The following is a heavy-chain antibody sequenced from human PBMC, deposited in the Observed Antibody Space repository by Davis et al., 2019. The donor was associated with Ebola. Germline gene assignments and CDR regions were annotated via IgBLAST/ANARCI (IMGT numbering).Heavy chain of an antibody. CDR2: ISGSGGST. CDR1: GFTFSSYA. J-gene: IGHJ6*02. CDR3: AREGVVGAVAGTGYYYYYGMDV. Sequence: GESLKISCAASGFTFSSYAMSWVRQAPGKGLEWVSAISGSGGSTYYADSVKGRFTISRHNSKNTLYLQMNSLRAEDTAVYYCAREGVVGAVAGTGYYYYYGMDVWGQGTTVTVSS. V-gene: IGHV3-23*01. D-gene: IGHD6-19*01.